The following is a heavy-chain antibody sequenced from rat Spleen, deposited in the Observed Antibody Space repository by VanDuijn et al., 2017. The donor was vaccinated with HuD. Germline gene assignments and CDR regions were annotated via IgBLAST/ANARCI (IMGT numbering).Heavy chain of an antibody. CDR1: GFIFKDYW. V-gene: IGHV5-31*01. J-gene: IGHJ2*01. Sequence: EVQLVESGGGLVQPGRSLKLSCVASGFIFKDYWMTWIRQAPGKGLEWVASITIGGGRLYYSDSVKGRFNISRENAKSTLYLQMNSLRSEDTATYYCTGPFDYGGQGVMVTVSS. CDR2: ITIGGGRL. CDR3: TGPFDY.